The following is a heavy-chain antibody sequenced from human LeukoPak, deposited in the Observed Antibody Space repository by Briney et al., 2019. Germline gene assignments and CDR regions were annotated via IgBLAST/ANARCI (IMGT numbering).Heavy chain of an antibody. CDR2: INRDGSST. CDR3: ARGSGNEPFDY. Sequence: GGSLRLSCAASGFTFSSHWIHWVRQAPGKGLVWVSGINRDGSSTSYADSVKGRFTISRDNAKNTLYLQMNSLRAEDTAVHYCARGSGNEPFDYWGQGTLVTVSS. D-gene: IGHD5-12*01. J-gene: IGHJ4*02. CDR1: GFTFSSHW. V-gene: IGHV3-74*01.